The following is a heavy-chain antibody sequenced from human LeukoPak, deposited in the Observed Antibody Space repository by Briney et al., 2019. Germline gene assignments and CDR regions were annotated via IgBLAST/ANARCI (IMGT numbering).Heavy chain of an antibody. V-gene: IGHV4-4*07. CDR3: ARGDRDGQRNGDYLIDY. CDR2: IYTSGST. D-gene: IGHD4-17*01. CDR1: GGSISSYY. Sequence: PSETLSLTCTVSGGSISSYYWSWIRQPAGKGLEWIGRIYTSGSTNYNPSLKSRVTMSVDTSKNQFSLKLSSVTAADTAVYYCARGDRDGQRNGDYLIDYWGQGTLVTVSS. J-gene: IGHJ4*02.